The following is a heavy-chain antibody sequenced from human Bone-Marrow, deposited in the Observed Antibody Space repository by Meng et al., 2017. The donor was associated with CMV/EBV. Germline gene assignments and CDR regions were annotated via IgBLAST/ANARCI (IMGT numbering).Heavy chain of an antibody. V-gene: IGHV3-30*02. D-gene: IGHD2-21*01. CDR2: IRYDETNK. J-gene: IGHJ3*02. CDR1: GFIFSNYG. CDR3: AKDGGGDWWNTFHI. Sequence: GESLKISCAASGFIFSNYGMHWVRQAPGKGLEWVTFIRYDETNKYYADSVKGRFTISRDNSKNTLYLQMNSLRTEDTAVYYCAKDGGGDWWNTFHIRGQGTMVT.